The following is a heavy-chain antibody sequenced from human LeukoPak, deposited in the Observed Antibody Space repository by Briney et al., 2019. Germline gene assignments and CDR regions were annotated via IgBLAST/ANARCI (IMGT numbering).Heavy chain of an antibody. D-gene: IGHD2-2*01. J-gene: IGHJ6*02. CDR2: IYPGDSDT. CDR1: GYHFTSYW. Sequence: GGSLEISFKGSGYHFTSYWIGWVPQVPGEGLEGVGIIYPGDSDTRYSPSFQGQVTISADKSISTAYLQWSRLKASDTAMYYCAISTSPLVGMDVWGQGTTVTVSS. CDR3: AISTSPLVGMDV. V-gene: IGHV5-51*01.